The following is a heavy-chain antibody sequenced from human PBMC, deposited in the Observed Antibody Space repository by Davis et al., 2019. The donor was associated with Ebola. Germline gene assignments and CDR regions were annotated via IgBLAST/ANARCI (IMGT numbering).Heavy chain of an antibody. J-gene: IGHJ4*02. CDR3: ARGGYSYGRFDY. D-gene: IGHD5-18*01. CDR1: GGSISSYY. V-gene: IGHV4-59*12. CDR2: IYYSGST. Sequence: SETLSLTCTVPGGSISSYYWSWIRQPPGKGLEWIGYIYYSGSTYYNPSLKSRVTISVDRSKNQFSLKLSSVTAADTAVYYCARGGYSYGRFDYWGQGTLVTVSS.